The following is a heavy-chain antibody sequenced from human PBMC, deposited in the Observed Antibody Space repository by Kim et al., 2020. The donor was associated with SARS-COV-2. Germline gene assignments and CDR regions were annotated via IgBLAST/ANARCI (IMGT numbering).Heavy chain of an antibody. CDR3: ARYTNWNYLSGMDV. V-gene: IGHV4-59*08. CDR1: GGSISSYY. D-gene: IGHD1-1*01. Sequence: SETLSLTCTVSGGSISSYYWSWIRQPPGKGLEWIGYIYYSGSTNYNPSLKSRVTISVDTSKNQFSLKLSSVTAADTAVYYCARYTNWNYLSGMDVWGQGTTVTVSS. J-gene: IGHJ6*02. CDR2: IYYSGST.